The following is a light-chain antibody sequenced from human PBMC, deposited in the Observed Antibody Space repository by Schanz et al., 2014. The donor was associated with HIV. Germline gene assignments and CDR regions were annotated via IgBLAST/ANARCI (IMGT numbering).Light chain of an antibody. Sequence: EIVLTQSPGTLSLSPGERGTLSFSASQSVPPTFLAWYQQRPGQAPRLLIYGASTRVTGIPARFSVSGSGTDFTLTISRLEPEDFAVYDCQEYGSSPLFAFATETKVD. CDR3: QEYGSSPLFA. J-gene: IGKJ3*01. V-gene: IGKV3-20*01. CDR1: QSVPPTF. CDR2: GAS.